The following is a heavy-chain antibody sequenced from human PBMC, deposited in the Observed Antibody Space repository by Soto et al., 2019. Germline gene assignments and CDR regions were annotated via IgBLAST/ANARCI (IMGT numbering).Heavy chain of an antibody. CDR2: ISFEGSHK. J-gene: IGHJ4*02. CDR3: VRAAGIAEAVSSQGVL. Sequence: GGSLRLSCEASGFAIRNNAIHWVRQTPGKGLQWVAVISFEGSHKYYADSVKGRFTVSRDNPKNTVSLQMDSLTVEDPALYYCVRAAGIAEAVSSQGVLWGQGTLVTVSS. V-gene: IGHV3-30-3*01. CDR1: GFAIRNNA. D-gene: IGHD6-13*01.